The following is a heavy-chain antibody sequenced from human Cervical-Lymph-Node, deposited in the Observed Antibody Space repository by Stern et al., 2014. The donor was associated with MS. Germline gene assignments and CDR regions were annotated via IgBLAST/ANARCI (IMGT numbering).Heavy chain of an antibody. CDR2: IIPVLSTI. D-gene: IGHD3-10*01. CDR1: GGTSNSHG. J-gene: IGHJ5*02. CDR3: ARRGSARRGSGWLDP. V-gene: IGHV1-69*01. Sequence: VQLVESGAEVKKPGSSVKVSCKASGGTSNSHGISCVRQAPGQGLEWMGGIIPVLSTIDYAQKCQGRVTITADESTSTTYMELSSLRSEDTAVYYCARRGSARRGSGWLDPWGQGTLVTVSS.